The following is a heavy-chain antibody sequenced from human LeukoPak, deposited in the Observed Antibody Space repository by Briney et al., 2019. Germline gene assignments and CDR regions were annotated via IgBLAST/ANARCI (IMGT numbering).Heavy chain of an antibody. J-gene: IGHJ6*04. CDR2: INHNGNVN. V-gene: IGHV3-7*03. CDR1: GFTFSSYW. CDR3: ARGGGLDV. D-gene: IGHD3-16*01. Sequence: SGGSLRLSCAASGFTFSSYWMNWARQAPGKGLEWVASINHNGNVNYYVDSVKGRFTISRDNAKNSLYLKMSNLRAEDTAVYFCARGGGLDVWGKGVTVTVSS.